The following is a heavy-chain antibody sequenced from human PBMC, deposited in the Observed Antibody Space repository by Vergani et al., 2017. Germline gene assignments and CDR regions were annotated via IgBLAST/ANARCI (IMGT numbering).Heavy chain of an antibody. CDR3: ARILVPASDLYYIDF. D-gene: IGHD1-26*01. J-gene: IGHJ4*02. CDR1: AGTFRSDG. CDR2: IITVFGGA. V-gene: IGHV1-69*12. Sequence: QVHLEQSGAEAKKPGSAVTVSCTAPAGTFRSDGVSWVRQAPGQGLEWVGDIITVFGGANYAQKFRDRVTMTADESTNTAYMQLRSLTSEDTAIYYCARILVPASDLYYIDFWGPETRVTVSS.